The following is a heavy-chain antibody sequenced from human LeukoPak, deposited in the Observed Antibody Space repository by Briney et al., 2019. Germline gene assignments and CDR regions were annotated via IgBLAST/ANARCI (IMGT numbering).Heavy chain of an antibody. D-gene: IGHD3-9*01. CDR2: IHHSGNT. CDR3: ARAGVWLPAV. Sequence: PSGTLSLTCAVSGASISSDKWWGWVRQPPGKGLEWIGEIHHSGNTNYSPSLKSRVTMSADKSKNEFSLRLTSVTAADTAVYYCARAGVWLPAVWGQGTLVTVSS. J-gene: IGHJ4*02. V-gene: IGHV4-4*02. CDR1: GASISSDKW.